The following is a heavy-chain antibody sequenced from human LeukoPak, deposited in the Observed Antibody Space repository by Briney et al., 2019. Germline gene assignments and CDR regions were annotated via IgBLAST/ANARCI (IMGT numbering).Heavy chain of an antibody. CDR3: ARLGMRGSSYYFDY. CDR2: INPNSGGT. V-gene: IGHV1-2*02. Sequence: ASVKVSCKASGYTFTGYYMHWVRQAPGQGLEWMGWINPNSGGTNYAQKFQGRVTMTRDTSISTAYLQWSSLKASDTAMYYCARLGMRGSSYYFDYWGQGTLVTVSS. CDR1: GYTFTGYY. J-gene: IGHJ4*02. D-gene: IGHD1-26*01.